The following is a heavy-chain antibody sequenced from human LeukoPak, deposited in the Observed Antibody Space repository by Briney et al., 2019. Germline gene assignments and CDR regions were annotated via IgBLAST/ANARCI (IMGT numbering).Heavy chain of an antibody. D-gene: IGHD4-17*01. J-gene: IGHJ6*02. CDR2: MSYSGTT. CDR1: DGSITSYTSY. Sequence: SQTLSLTCSVSDGSITSYTSYWAWIRQSPGKGLEWIGTMSYSGTTHYNPALKSRVTILVDTSKNQFSLNLRSVTAADTAVYYCARGTVTTYSYYDALDVWGQGTTVTVSS. V-gene: IGHV4-39*02. CDR3: ARGTVTTYSYYDALDV.